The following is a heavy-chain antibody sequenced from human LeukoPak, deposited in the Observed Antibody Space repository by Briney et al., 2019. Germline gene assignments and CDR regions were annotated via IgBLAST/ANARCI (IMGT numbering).Heavy chain of an antibody. J-gene: IGHJ4*02. D-gene: IGHD6-13*01. CDR1: GYSISSGYY. CDR3: ARVLQQQLVQR. Sequence: SETLSLTCTVSGYSISSGYYWGWIRQPPGKGLEWIGSIYHSGSTYYNPSLKSRVTISVDTSKNQFSLKLSSVTAADTAVYYCARVLQQQLVQRWGQGTLVTVSS. CDR2: IYHSGST. V-gene: IGHV4-38-2*02.